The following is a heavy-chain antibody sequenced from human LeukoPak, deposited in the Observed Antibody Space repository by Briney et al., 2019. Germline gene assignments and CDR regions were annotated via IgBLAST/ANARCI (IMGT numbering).Heavy chain of an antibody. J-gene: IGHJ4*02. D-gene: IGHD6-6*01. CDR1: GYTFTGYY. CDR3: ARDREYSSSSYYFDY. CDR2: INPNSGGT. V-gene: IGHV1-2*04. Sequence: ASVKVSCKASGYTFTGYYMHWVRQAPGQGLEWMGWINPNSGGTNYAQKFQGWVTMTRDTSISTSYMELSRLRSEDTAVYYCARDREYSSSSYYFDYWGQGTLVTVSS.